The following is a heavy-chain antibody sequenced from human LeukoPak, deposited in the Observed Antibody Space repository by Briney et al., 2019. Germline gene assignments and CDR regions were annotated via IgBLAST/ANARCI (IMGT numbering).Heavy chain of an antibody. J-gene: IGHJ4*02. V-gene: IGHV1-69*05. D-gene: IGHD1-26*01. Sequence: SVKVSCKASGGTFSSYAISWVRQAPGHGLEWMGRIIPIFGTANYAQKFQGRVTITTDESTSTAYMELSSLRSEDTAVYYCARETYSGSGSYYGVVDYWGQGTLVTVSS. CDR1: GGTFSSYA. CDR3: ARETYSGSGSYYGVVDY. CDR2: IIPIFGTA.